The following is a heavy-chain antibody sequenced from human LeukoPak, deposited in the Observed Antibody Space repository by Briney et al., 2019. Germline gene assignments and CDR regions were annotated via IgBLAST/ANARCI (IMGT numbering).Heavy chain of an antibody. V-gene: IGHV4-39*01. CDR3: AGMSSSG. Sequence: PSETLSLTCTVSGGSISGSTYFWGWIRQPPGKGLEWIGSIYYSGSTYQNPSLKSRVTISVDTSKNQFSLKLSSVTAADTAVYYCAGMSSSGWGQGTLVTVSS. D-gene: IGHD2-15*01. CDR2: IYYSGST. J-gene: IGHJ4*02. CDR1: GGSISGSTYF.